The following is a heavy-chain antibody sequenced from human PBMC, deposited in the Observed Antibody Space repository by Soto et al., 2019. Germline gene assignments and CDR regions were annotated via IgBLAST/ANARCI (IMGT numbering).Heavy chain of an antibody. J-gene: IGHJ4*02. V-gene: IGHV4-59*01. CDR2: IYYSGIT. CDR1: GNSISSYY. D-gene: IGHD3-22*01. Sequence: SETLSLTCTVSGNSISSYYLSGIRQPPGKGLEWIGYIYYSGITNYNPSLKSRVTISVDTSKNQFSLKLSSVTAADTAAYYCARSPSSGYWVYSGQGTLVTVSS. CDR3: ARSPSSGYWVY.